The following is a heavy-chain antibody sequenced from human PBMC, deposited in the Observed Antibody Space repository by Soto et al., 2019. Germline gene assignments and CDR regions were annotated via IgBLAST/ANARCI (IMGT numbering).Heavy chain of an antibody. D-gene: IGHD1-1*01. CDR2: IYRTGST. V-gene: IGHV4-4*02. CDR1: GGSFTSNNW. J-gene: IGHJ4*02. Sequence: SETLSLTCAVSGGSFTSNNWWTWVRQPPGQGLEWIGEIYRTGSTNYNPSLKSRVTISLDKSENQFSLKVTSLTAADTAVYYCARQLGLWQPLDYWGRGTLVTVSS. CDR3: ARQLGLWQPLDY.